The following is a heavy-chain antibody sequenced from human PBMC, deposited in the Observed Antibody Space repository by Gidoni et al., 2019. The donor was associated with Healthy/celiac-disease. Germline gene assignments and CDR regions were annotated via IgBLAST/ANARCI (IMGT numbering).Heavy chain of an antibody. CDR1: GGSFSGYY. J-gene: IGHJ6*02. V-gene: IGHV4-34*01. CDR3: ARGVGGFSFNGMDV. Sequence: QVQLQQWGAGLLKPSETLSLTCAVYGGSFSGYYWSWIRQPPGKGLEWIGEINHSGSTNYNPSLKSRVTISVDTSKNQFSLKLSSVTAADTAVYYCARGVGGFSFNGMDVWGQGTTVTVSS. CDR2: INHSGST.